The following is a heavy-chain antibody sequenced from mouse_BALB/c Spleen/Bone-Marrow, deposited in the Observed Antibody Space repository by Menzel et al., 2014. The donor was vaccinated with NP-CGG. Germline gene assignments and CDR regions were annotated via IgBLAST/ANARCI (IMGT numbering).Heavy chain of an antibody. CDR3: TRSRRAMDH. J-gene: IGHJ4*01. Sequence: VQLQQSGAELVKPGASVKLSCKASGYTFTSYYMCWVKQRPGQGLEWIGEINPSNGGTNFNEKFKSKATLTVDKSSSTAYMSLSSLTSEDSAVYYCTRSRRAMDHWGQGTSGTVSS. CDR1: GYTFTSYY. CDR2: INPSNGGT. D-gene: IGHD2-12*01. V-gene: IGHV1S81*02.